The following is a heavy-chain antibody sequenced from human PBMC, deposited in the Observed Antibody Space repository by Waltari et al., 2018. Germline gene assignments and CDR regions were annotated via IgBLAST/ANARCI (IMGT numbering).Heavy chain of an antibody. Sequence: EVQLVESGGGLVQPGGSPRLSCAASGFTFSNFWMSWARQAPGKGLEWVANINQDGSGEYYVDSVKGRFTISRDNAKNSLYLQMNSLRAEDTAVYYCQRGDYWGQGTLVTVSS. CDR2: INQDGSGE. CDR3: QRGDY. J-gene: IGHJ4*02. V-gene: IGHV3-7*04. CDR1: GFTFSNFW.